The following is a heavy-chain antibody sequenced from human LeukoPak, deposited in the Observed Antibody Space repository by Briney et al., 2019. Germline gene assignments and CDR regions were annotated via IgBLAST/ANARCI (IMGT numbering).Heavy chain of an antibody. V-gene: IGHV1-69*13. CDR3: ARDGGGGLRYQYYYTDV. D-gene: IGHD3-16*01. CDR2: IIPSFVTA. J-gene: IGHJ6*03. CDR1: GGTFSSYA. Sequence: SVKVSCKTSGGTFSSYAISWVRQAPGQGLEWMGGIIPSFVTADYAQKFQGRLSITADESPHTAHMELSSLRSEDTAVYYGARDGGGGLRYQYYYTDVWGKGTTVTVSS.